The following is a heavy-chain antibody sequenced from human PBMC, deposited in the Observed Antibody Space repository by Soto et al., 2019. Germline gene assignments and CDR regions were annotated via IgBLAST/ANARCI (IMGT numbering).Heavy chain of an antibody. CDR3: ARKDKSGYFNWFDP. CDR2: IFPSDSDT. CDR1: GYKFTSSW. V-gene: IGHV5-51*01. D-gene: IGHD3-22*01. Sequence: LGESLKISCRTSGYKFTSSWIAWVRQMPGKGLEWMGIIFPSDSDTRYSPSFQGQVTISADRSTSTVFLQWASLKASDTAVYFCARKDKSGYFNWFDPWGQGTLVTVSS. J-gene: IGHJ5*02.